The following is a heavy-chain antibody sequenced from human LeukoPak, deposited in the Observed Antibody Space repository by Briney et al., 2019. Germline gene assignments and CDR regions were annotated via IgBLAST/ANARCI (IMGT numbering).Heavy chain of an antibody. CDR1: GYTFTSYY. Sequence: ASVKVSCKASGYTFTSYYMHWVRQAPGQGLEWMGIINPSGGSTSYAQKFQGRVTMTRDTSTSTVYMEPSSLRSEDTAVYYCARDASPADILTGYCDYWGQGTLVTVSS. D-gene: IGHD3-9*01. J-gene: IGHJ4*02. CDR2: INPSGGST. CDR3: ARDASPADILTGYCDY. V-gene: IGHV1-46*01.